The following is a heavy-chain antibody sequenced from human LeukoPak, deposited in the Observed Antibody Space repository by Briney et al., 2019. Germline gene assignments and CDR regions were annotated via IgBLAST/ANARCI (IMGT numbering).Heavy chain of an antibody. V-gene: IGHV4-34*01. CDR3: ARVRNYDYVWGSYRYLYYFDY. D-gene: IGHD3-16*02. J-gene: IGHJ4*02. Sequence: GSLRLSCAASGFTFSSYWMSWIRQPPGKGLEWIGEINHSGSTNYNPSLKSRVTISVDTSKNQFSLKLSSVTAADTAVYYCARVRNYDYVWGSYRYLYYFDYWGQGTLVTVSS. CDR1: GFTFSSYW. CDR2: INHSGST.